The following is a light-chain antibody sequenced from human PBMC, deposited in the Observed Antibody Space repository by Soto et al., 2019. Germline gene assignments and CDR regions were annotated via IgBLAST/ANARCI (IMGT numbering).Light chain of an antibody. CDR1: SSDVGGYDY. Sequence: QSAQTQPASVSGSPGQSITISCTGTSSDVGGYDYVSWYQLHPGKAPKLMVFEVNNRPSGVSYRFSGSKSGNTASLTISGLQAEDEADYFCSSYSISTAYLFGTGTKVTVL. CDR3: SSYSISTAYL. V-gene: IGLV2-14*01. J-gene: IGLJ1*01. CDR2: EVN.